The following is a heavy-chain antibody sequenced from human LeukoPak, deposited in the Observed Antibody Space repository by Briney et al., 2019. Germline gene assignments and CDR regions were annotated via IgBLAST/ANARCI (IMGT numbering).Heavy chain of an antibody. CDR2: IYTSGST. CDR3: ARGALTIFDADYGMDV. J-gene: IGHJ6*02. D-gene: IGHD3-3*01. V-gene: IGHV4-4*07. Sequence: SETLSLTCTVSGGSISSYYWSWIRQPAGKGLEWVGRIYTSGSTNYHPSLKSRVTMSVDTSKNQFSLKLSSVTAADTAVYYCARGALTIFDADYGMDVWGQGTTVTVSS. CDR1: GGSISSYY.